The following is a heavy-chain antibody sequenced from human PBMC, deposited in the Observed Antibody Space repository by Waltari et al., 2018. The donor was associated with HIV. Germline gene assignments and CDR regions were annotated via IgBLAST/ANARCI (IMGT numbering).Heavy chain of an antibody. CDR1: GVTFSPYG. V-gene: IGHV3-33*01. CDR3: ARGARYSSSWWGYY. CDR2: IWYDGSNK. D-gene: IGHD6-13*01. Sequence: VQLLESGGGVVQPGRSLIPSCASSGVTFSPYGLPCVRQAPGKGLEWVAVIWYDGSNKNYADSVKGRITITRDNSKNTLYLQMNSLRGEDTAVYYCARGARYSSSWWGYYWGQGTLVTVSS. J-gene: IGHJ4*02.